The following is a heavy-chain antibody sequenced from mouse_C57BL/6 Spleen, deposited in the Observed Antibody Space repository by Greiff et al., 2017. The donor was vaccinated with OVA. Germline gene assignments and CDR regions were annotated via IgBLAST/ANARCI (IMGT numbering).Heavy chain of an antibody. D-gene: IGHD1-1*01. CDR1: GYTFTSYW. V-gene: IGHV1-69*01. J-gene: IGHJ4*01. Sequence: QVQLQQPGAELVMPGASVKLSCKASGYTFTSYWMHWVKQRPGQGLEWIGEIDPSDSYTNYNQKFKGKSTLTVDKSSSTAYMQLSSLTSEDSAVYDCARPYYGSSHYAMDYWGQGTSVTGSS. CDR2: IDPSDSYT. CDR3: ARPYYGSSHYAMDY.